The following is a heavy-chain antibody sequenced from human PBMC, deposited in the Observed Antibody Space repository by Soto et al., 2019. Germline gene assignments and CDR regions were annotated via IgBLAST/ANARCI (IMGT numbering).Heavy chain of an antibody. CDR1: GFYFISHG. CDR3: AKDFELPDGDYYHYGMDV. D-gene: IGHD1-7*01. V-gene: IGHV3-30*18. Sequence: WGSLRLSCLASGFYFISHGMYFFRHSPFRWLEWVALISYEGSHKFYVDSLKGRFTISRDNSKHTLYLHMSSLRPEDTALYYCAKDFELPDGDYYHYGMDVWGQGTTVTVSS. J-gene: IGHJ6*02. CDR2: ISYEGSHK.